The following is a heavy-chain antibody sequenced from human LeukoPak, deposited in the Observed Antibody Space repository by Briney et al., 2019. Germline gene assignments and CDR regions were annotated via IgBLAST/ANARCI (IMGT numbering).Heavy chain of an antibody. Sequence: QAGGSLRLSYAAAGFTFSSFAMSWVRQAPGKGLEWVSAISGGGGGTYYADSVKGRFTLSRDNSKNPLYLQMNRLRAEDTAVYYCAKDLAASRQDFYDYGMDVWGQGTTVTVSS. D-gene: IGHD6-6*01. J-gene: IGHJ6*02. V-gene: IGHV3-23*01. CDR3: AKDLAASRQDFYDYGMDV. CDR1: GFTFSSFA. CDR2: ISGGGGGT.